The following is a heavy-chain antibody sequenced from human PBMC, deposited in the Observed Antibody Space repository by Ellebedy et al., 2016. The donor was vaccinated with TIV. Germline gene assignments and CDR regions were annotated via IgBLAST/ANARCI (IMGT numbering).Heavy chain of an antibody. CDR1: GFTVSSNY. D-gene: IGHD1-26*01. V-gene: IGHV3-53*01. J-gene: IGHJ4*02. CDR3: TRDIVGPTLFDY. CDR2: IYSGGDT. Sequence: GESLKISCAASGFTVSSNYMSWVRQAPGKGLEWVSVIYSGGDTYYADSVKGRFTISRDNSNNTLYLQMNSLKSEDTAVYYCTRDIVGPTLFDYWGQGTLVTVSS.